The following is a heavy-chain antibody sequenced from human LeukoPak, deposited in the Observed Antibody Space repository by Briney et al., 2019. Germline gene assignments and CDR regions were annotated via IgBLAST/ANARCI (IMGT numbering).Heavy chain of an antibody. CDR3: ARDVGIAVAGTSVDY. CDR2: ISRSSSYT. V-gene: IGHV3-11*06. D-gene: IGHD6-19*01. J-gene: IGHJ4*02. CDR1: GFTFSDYY. Sequence: GGSLRLSCAASGFTFSDYYMSWIRQAPGKGLEWVSYISRSSSYTNYADSVKGRFTISRDNAKNSLYLQMNSLRAEDTAVYYCARDVGIAVAGTSVDYWGQGTLVTVSS.